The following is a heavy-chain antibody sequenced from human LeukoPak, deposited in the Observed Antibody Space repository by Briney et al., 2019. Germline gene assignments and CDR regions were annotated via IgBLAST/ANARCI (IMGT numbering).Heavy chain of an antibody. J-gene: IGHJ3*02. V-gene: IGHV4-31*03. D-gene: IGHD1-26*01. Sequence: SETLSLTCTVSGGSISSGGYYWSWIRQHPGKGLEWIGYIYYSGSTYYNPSLKSRVTISVDTSKNQFSLKLSSVTAADTAVYYCARNVMGATTDLASSAFDIWGQGTMVTVSS. CDR2: IYYSGST. CDR3: ARNVMGATTDLASSAFDI. CDR1: GGSISSGGYY.